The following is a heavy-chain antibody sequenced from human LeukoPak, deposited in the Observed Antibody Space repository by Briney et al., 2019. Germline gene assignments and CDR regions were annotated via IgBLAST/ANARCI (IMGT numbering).Heavy chain of an antibody. D-gene: IGHD3-22*01. CDR2: ISAHSDNT. Sequence: ASVKVSSKASGYTFTSYGISWVRQAPGQGLEWMGWISAHSDNTNYAQNLPGRVTMTTDTSTNTAYMELRSLKSDDTPVHYCARDGHYYESSDYSCDSWGQGTLVTVSS. J-gene: IGHJ4*02. V-gene: IGHV1-18*01. CDR1: GYTFTSYG. CDR3: ARDGHYYESSDYSCDS.